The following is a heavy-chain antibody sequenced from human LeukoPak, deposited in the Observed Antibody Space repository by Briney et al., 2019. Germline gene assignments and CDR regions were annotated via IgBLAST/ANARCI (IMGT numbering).Heavy chain of an antibody. J-gene: IGHJ5*02. CDR3: ARDPVLMVYAQGNWFDP. D-gene: IGHD2-8*01. CDR1: GYTFTGYY. Sequence: ASVKVTCKASGYTFTGYYMHWVRQAPGQGLEWMGWINPNSGGTNYAQKFQGRVTTTRDTSISTAYMELSRLRSDDTAVYYCARDPVLMVYAQGNWFDPWGQGTLVTVSS. CDR2: INPNSGGT. V-gene: IGHV1-2*02.